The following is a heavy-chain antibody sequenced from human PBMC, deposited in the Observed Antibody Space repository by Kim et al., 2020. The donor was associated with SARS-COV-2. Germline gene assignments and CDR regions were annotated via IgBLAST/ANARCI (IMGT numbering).Heavy chain of an antibody. CDR2: INHSGNT. CDR3: ARGRAGVVPSPIRGIGPHYDFYAMDV. J-gene: IGHJ6*02. CDR1: VGSLSGYH. Sequence: SETLSLTCAVYVGSLSGYHWTWIRQPPGKGLEWIGEINHSGNTNCNPSLRSRVTISIDTSKNQYSLKLRSMTAADTADYYCARGRAGVVPSPIRGIGPHYDFYAMDVWGQGNTVTVSS. D-gene: IGHD3-3*01. V-gene: IGHV4-34*01.